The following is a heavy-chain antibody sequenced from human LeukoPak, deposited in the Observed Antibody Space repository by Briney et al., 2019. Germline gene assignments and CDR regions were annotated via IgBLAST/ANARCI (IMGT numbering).Heavy chain of an antibody. CDR2: ISSSSSYI. Sequence: GGSLRLSCAASGFTFSSYSMNWVRQAPGKGLEWVSSISSSSSYIYYADSVKGRFTISRDNAKNSLYLQMNSLRAEDTAVYYCARVGEVLRYFDWLSYYYGMDVWGQGTTVTVSS. CDR1: GFTFSSYS. J-gene: IGHJ6*02. CDR3: ARVGEVLRYFDWLSYYYGMDV. D-gene: IGHD3-9*01. V-gene: IGHV3-21*01.